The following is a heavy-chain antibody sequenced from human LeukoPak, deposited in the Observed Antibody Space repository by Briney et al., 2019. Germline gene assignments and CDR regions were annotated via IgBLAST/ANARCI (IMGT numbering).Heavy chain of an antibody. V-gene: IGHV3-21*01. Sequence: KPGGSLRLSCAASGFTFSSYSMNWVRQAPGKGLEWVSSISISSSYIYYADSVKPRFTISRANAKNSLYLQMNSLRAEDTAVYYCARDRKGFVVVPAARGNWFDPWGQGTLVTVSS. D-gene: IGHD2-2*01. J-gene: IGHJ5*02. CDR1: GFTFSSYS. CDR3: ARDRKGFVVVPAARGNWFDP. CDR2: ISISSSYI.